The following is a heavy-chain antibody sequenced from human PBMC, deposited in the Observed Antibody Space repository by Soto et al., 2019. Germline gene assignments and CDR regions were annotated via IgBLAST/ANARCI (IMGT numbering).Heavy chain of an antibody. CDR3: AGDRGMGNLYSSSWSGPVDY. Sequence: ASVKVSCKASGYTFTSYAMHWVRQAPGQRLEWMGWINAGNGNTKYSQKFQGRVTITRDTSASTAYMELSSLRSEDTAVYYCAGDRGMGNLYSSSWSGPVDYWGQGTLVTVPS. D-gene: IGHD6-13*01. J-gene: IGHJ4*02. CDR1: GYTFTSYA. V-gene: IGHV1-3*01. CDR2: INAGNGNT.